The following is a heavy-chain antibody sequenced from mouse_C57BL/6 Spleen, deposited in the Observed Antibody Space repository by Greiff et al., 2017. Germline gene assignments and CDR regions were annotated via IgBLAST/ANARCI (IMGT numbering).Heavy chain of an antibody. CDR1: GYTFTSYW. Sequence: QVQLQQPGAELVKPGASVKLSCKASGYTFTSYWMQWVKQRPGQGLEWIGEIDPSDSYTNYNQKFKGKATLTVDTSSSTAYMQLSSLTSEDSAVYYCARFPLRLPYAMDYWGQGTSVTVSS. CDR3: ARFPLRLPYAMDY. V-gene: IGHV1-50*01. CDR2: IDPSDSYT. J-gene: IGHJ4*01. D-gene: IGHD3-2*02.